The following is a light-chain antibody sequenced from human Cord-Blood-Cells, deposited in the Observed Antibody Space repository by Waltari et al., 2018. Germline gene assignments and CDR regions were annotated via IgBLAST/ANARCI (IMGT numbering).Light chain of an antibody. CDR2: DVS. J-gene: IGLJ2*01. Sequence: QSALTQPASVSGSPGQSLTISCTGTSSDVGGYNYVPWYPQHPGKAPKLMIYDVSNRPSGVSNRFSGSKSGNTASLTISGLQAEDEADYYCSSYTSSSSVVFGGGTKLTVL. CDR3: SSYTSSSSVV. CDR1: SSDVGGYNY. V-gene: IGLV2-14*01.